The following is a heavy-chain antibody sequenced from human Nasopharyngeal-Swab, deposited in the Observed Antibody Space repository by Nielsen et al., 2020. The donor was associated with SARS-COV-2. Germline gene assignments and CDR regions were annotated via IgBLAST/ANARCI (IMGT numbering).Heavy chain of an antibody. V-gene: IGHV3-23*01. J-gene: IGHJ4*02. D-gene: IGHD1-26*01. CDR3: AKLAEVGTFFDY. CDR2: ISGSGGST. Sequence: GESLKISCAASGFTFSSYAMSWVRQAPGKGLEWVSAISGSGGSTYYADSVKDRFTISRDNSKNTLYLQMNSLRAEDTAVYYCAKLAEVGTFFDYWGQGTLVIVSS. CDR1: GFTFSSYA.